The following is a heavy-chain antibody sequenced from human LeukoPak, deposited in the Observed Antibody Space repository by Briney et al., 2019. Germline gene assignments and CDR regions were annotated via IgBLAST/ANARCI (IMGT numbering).Heavy chain of an antibody. CDR2: ISAYNGNT. J-gene: IGHJ4*02. CDR1: GYTFTSYG. D-gene: IGHD6-19*01. Sequence: ASVKVSCKASGYTFTSYGISWVRQAPGQGLEWMGWISAYNGNTNYAQKLQGRVTMTTDTSTSTAYMELRSLRSVDTAVYYCATFQQSYSSGWYPLGYWGQGTLVTVSS. CDR3: ATFQQSYSSGWYPLGY. V-gene: IGHV1-18*01.